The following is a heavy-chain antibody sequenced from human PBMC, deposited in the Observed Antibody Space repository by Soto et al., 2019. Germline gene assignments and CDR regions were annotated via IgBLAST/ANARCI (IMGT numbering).Heavy chain of an antibody. CDR1: GFTFSSYW. J-gene: IGHJ6*02. V-gene: IGHV3-7*01. D-gene: IGHD2-2*01. CDR2: IKQDGSEK. Sequence: XGSLRLSCAASGFTFSSYWMSWVRQAPGKGLDWVANIKQDGSEKYYVDSVKGRFTISRDNAKNSLYLQMNSLRAEDTAVYYCARDMVVVVPAALYYYYYGMDVWGQGTTVTVSS. CDR3: ARDMVVVVPAALYYYYYGMDV.